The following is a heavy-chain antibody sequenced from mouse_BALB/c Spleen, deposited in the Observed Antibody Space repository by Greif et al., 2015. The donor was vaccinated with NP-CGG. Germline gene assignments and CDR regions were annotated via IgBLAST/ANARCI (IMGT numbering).Heavy chain of an antibody. Sequence: LQESGAELVRPGASVTLSCKASGYTFTDYEMHWVKQTPVHGLEWIGAIDPETGGTAYNQKFKGKATLTADKSSSTACRGRRSLTSEDCAVYYCADYEDAYGGQGTLVTVSA. V-gene: IGHV1-15*01. D-gene: IGHD2-4*01. CDR2: IDPETGGT. J-gene: IGHJ3*01. CDR1: GYTFTDYE. CDR3: ADYEDAY.